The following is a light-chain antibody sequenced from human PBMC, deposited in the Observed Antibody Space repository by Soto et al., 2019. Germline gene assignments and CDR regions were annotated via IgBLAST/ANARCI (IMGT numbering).Light chain of an antibody. Sequence: QSVLTQPPSASGSPGQSVTISCTGTSSEGGGYNYVSRYQQYPGRAPKLMIYEVTKRPSGVPDRFSGSKSGNTASLTVSGLQAEDEADYYCSSYAASNNFYFVFGGGTKVTVL. V-gene: IGLV2-8*01. CDR1: SSEGGGYNY. J-gene: IGLJ3*02. CDR3: SSYAASNNFYFV. CDR2: EVT.